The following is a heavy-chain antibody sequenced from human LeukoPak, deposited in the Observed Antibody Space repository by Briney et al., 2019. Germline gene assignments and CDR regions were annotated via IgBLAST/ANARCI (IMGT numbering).Heavy chain of an antibody. V-gene: IGHV3-21*01. CDR1: GFMFRSYG. CDR3: ARDPGAAAAFDY. D-gene: IGHD6-13*01. J-gene: IGHJ4*02. Sequence: GGTLRLSCAASGFMFRSYGMNWVRQAPGKGLEWVSSISSSSSYIYYADSVKGRFTISRDNAKNSLYLQLNSLRDEDTAVYYCARDPGAAAAFDYWGQGTLVTVSS. CDR2: ISSSSSYI.